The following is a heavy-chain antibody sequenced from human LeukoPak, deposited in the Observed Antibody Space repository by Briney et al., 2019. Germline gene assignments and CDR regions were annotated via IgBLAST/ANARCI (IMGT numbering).Heavy chain of an antibody. Sequence: PSETLSLTXAVSGYSISSGYYWGWIRQPPGKGLEWIGSIYHSGSTYYNPSLKSRVTISVDTSKNQFSLKLSSVTAADTAVYYCARRLAVAGLFDYWGQGTLVTVSS. CDR2: IYHSGST. CDR1: GYSISSGYY. J-gene: IGHJ4*02. V-gene: IGHV4-38-2*01. CDR3: ARRLAVAGLFDY. D-gene: IGHD6-19*01.